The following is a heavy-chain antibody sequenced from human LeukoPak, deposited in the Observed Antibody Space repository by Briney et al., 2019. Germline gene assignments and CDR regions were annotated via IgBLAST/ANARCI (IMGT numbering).Heavy chain of an antibody. CDR2: IKSKTDGGTT. D-gene: IGHD3-10*01. CDR3: TCGSGSPGDY. CDR1: GFTFSNAW. V-gene: IGHV3-15*01. Sequence: GSLRLSCAASGFTFSNAWMSWVRQAPGKGLEWVGHIKSKTDGGTTDYAAPVKGRFTISRDDSENTLYLQMNSLKTEDTAVCYCTCGSGSPGDYWGQGTLVTVSS. J-gene: IGHJ4*02.